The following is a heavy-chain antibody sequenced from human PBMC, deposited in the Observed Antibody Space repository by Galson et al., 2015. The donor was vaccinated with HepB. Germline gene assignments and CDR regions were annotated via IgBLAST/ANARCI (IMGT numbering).Heavy chain of an antibody. CDR3: ARDSTRQDYYGMDV. CDR1: GFTVSSNY. V-gene: IGHV3-53*01. J-gene: IGHJ6*02. CDR2: IYSGGST. Sequence: SLRLSCAASGFTVSSNYVSWVRQAPGKGLEWVSVIYSGGSTYYADSVKGRFTISRDNSKNTLYLQMNSLRAEDTAVYYCARDSTRQDYYGMDVWGQGTTVTVSS. D-gene: IGHD2-2*01.